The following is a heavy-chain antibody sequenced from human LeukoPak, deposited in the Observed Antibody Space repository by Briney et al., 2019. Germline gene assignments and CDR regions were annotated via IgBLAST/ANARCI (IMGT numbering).Heavy chain of an antibody. CDR3: ARDWGMYYYDSRGRDY. V-gene: IGHV4-38-2*02. D-gene: IGHD3-22*01. J-gene: IGHJ4*02. CDR2: IYHSGSI. Sequence: SETLSLTCTVSGYSISSGDYWGWIRQPPGKGLEWIGSIYHSGSIYYNPSLKSRVTISVDTSKNQFSLKLSSVTAADTAVYYCARDWGMYYYDSRGRDYWGQGTLVTVSS. CDR1: GYSISSGDY.